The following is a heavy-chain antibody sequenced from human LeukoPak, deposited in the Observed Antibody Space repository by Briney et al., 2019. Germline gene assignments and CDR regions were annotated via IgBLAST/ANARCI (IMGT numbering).Heavy chain of an antibody. V-gene: IGHV1-69*01. CDR3: ARGRNGMGAAFDI. J-gene: IGHJ3*02. CDR2: IIPIFGTA. Sequence: SVKVSCKASGGTFSSYAISWVRQAPGQGLEWMGGIIPIFGTANYAQKFQGRVTITEDESTSTAYMELSSLRSEDTAVYYCARGRNGMGAAFDIWGQGTMVTVSS. D-gene: IGHD3-16*01. CDR1: GGTFSSYA.